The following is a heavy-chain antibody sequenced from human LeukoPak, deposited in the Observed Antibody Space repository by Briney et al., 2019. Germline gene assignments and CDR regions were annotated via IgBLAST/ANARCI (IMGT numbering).Heavy chain of an antibody. D-gene: IGHD3-10*01. CDR3: PKLIWKCKCDAFDI. CDR2: ISSSGGST. J-gene: IGHJ3*02. V-gene: IGHV3-23*01. CDR1: GFTFCSYT. Sequence: GGSLRLSCAASGFTFCSYTMSWVRQAPREGLEWVSAISSSGGSTYYADPVKGQFTISREHSKNTLYRKMDLLRAEDTAVYYGPKLIWKCKCDAFDIWGEATKV.